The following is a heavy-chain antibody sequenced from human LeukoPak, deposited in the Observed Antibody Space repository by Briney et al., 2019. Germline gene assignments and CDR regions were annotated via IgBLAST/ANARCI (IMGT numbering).Heavy chain of an antibody. CDR3: ARDTVSVPLDY. D-gene: IGHD4-17*01. Sequence: PSETLSLTCAVPGGSISSSNWWSWVRQPPGKGLEWIGEIYHSGSTNYNPSLKSRVTISVDTSKNQFSLKLSSVTAADTAVYYCARDTVSVPLDYWGQGTLVTVSS. J-gene: IGHJ4*02. CDR1: GGSISSSNW. V-gene: IGHV4-4*02. CDR2: IYHSGST.